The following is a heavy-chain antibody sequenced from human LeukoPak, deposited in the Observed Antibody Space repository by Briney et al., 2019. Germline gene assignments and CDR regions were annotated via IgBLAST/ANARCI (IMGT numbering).Heavy chain of an antibody. J-gene: IGHJ4*02. CDR3: AREGDYYDSSGWLQPFDY. Sequence: GGSLRLSCAASGFTFSSYSMNWVRQAPGKGLEWGSSISSSSSYIYYADSVKGRFTISRDNAKNSLYLQMNSLRAEDTAVYYCAREGDYYDSSGWLQPFDYWGQGTLVTVSS. CDR1: GFTFSSYS. V-gene: IGHV3-21*01. CDR2: ISSSSSYI. D-gene: IGHD3-22*01.